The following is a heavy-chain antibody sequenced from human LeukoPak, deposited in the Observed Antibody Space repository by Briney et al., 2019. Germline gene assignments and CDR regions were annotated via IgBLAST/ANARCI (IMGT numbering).Heavy chain of an antibody. J-gene: IGHJ5*01. Sequence: GGSLRLSCAASGFTFSSYEMNWVRQAPGKGLEWVSYISSSGSTIYYADSVKGRFTISRDNSKNTLFLEMNSLRVEDTAVYYCAKELGTVTDSWGQGTLVTVSS. CDR3: AKELGTVTDS. V-gene: IGHV3-48*03. D-gene: IGHD4-17*01. CDR2: ISSSGSTI. CDR1: GFTFSSYE.